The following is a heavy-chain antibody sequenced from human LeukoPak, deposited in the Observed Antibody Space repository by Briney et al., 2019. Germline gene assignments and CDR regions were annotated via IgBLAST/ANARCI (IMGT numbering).Heavy chain of an antibody. V-gene: IGHV3-7*01. J-gene: IGHJ4*02. CDR1: GFIFSNYW. CDR3: AADGYSSPFDY. D-gene: IGHD5-24*01. CDR2: IKKDGSEK. Sequence: GGSLRLSCAASGFIFSNYWMNWVRQTPGKGREWVVNIKKDGSEKYYVDSVRGRFTISRDNAKNSLYLQMNSLRAEDTAVYYCAADGYSSPFDYWGQGTLVTVSS.